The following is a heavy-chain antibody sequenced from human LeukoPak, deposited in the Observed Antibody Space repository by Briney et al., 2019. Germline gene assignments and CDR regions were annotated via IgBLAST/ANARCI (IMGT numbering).Heavy chain of an antibody. CDR1: GFTFSNYA. Sequence: GGSLRLSCAASGFTFSNYAMSWVRQGPGRGLECVSAINTSGGRTYYADSVKGRFTISRDNSKNTLHLQMNSLGAEDTAVYHCARQLGYCSDGSCYFDYWGQGTLVTVSS. J-gene: IGHJ4*02. V-gene: IGHV3-23*01. CDR3: ARQLGYCSDGSCYFDY. D-gene: IGHD2-15*01. CDR2: INTSGGRT.